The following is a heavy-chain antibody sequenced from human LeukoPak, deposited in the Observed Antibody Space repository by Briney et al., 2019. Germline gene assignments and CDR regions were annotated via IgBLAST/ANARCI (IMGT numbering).Heavy chain of an antibody. Sequence: PGGSLRLSCAASGFTFSSYAMHWVRQAPGKGLEWVAVIWYDGSNKYYADSVKGRFTISRDNSKNTLYLQMNSLRAEDTAVYYCARDLKGSAGYLSYYYYGMDVWGQGTTVTVSS. D-gene: IGHD3-9*01. V-gene: IGHV3-33*08. CDR1: GFTFSSYA. CDR2: IWYDGSNK. J-gene: IGHJ6*02. CDR3: ARDLKGSAGYLSYYYYGMDV.